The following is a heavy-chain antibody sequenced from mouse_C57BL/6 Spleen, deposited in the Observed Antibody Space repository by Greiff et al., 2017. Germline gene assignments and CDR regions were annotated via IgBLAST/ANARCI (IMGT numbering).Heavy chain of an antibody. CDR2: ISSGGSYT. CDR3: TRQAYGSSHWYFDV. D-gene: IGHD1-1*01. J-gene: IGHJ1*03. Sequence: EVKLVESGGDLVKPGGSLKLSCAASGFTFSSYGMSWVRQTPDKRLEWVATISSGGSYTYYPDSVKGRFTISRDNATNTLYLQLSSLKSGDTSTSYCTRQAYGSSHWYFDVWGTGTTVTVSS. V-gene: IGHV5-6*02. CDR1: GFTFSSYG.